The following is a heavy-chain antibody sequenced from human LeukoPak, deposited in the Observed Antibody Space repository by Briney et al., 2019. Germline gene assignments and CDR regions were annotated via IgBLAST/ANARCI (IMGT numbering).Heavy chain of an antibody. Sequence: GASLKISCKGSGYSFTCYWIGSVRQLPGKGLEWMGIIYPGDSDTRYSPSFQGQVTISADKSISTAYLQWSSLKASDTAMYYCARHYCSGGSCPDYWGQGTLVTVSS. CDR2: IYPGDSDT. D-gene: IGHD2-15*01. CDR1: GYSFTCYW. J-gene: IGHJ4*02. CDR3: ARHYCSGGSCPDY. V-gene: IGHV5-51*01.